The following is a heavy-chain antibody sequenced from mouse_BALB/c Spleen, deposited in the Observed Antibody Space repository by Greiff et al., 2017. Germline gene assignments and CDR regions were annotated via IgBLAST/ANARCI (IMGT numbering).Heavy chain of an antibody. J-gene: IGHJ4*01. CDR1: GFSLTSYG. CDR3: ARDLFYYDYGGAMDD. D-gene: IGHD2-4*01. CDR2: IWSGGST. Sequence: QVQLKESGPGLVQPSQSLSITCTVSGFSLTSYGVHWVRQSPGKGLEWLGVIWSGGSTDYNAAFISRLSISKDNSKSQVFFKMNSLQANDTAIYYCARDLFYYDYGGAMDDWGQGTSVTVSS. V-gene: IGHV2-2*02.